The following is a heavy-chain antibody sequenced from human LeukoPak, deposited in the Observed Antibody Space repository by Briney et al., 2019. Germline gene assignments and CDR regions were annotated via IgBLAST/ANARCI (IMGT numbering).Heavy chain of an antibody. V-gene: IGHV3-30*18. CDR1: GFIFSSYG. J-gene: IGHJ4*02. D-gene: IGHD6-19*01. Sequence: GRSLRLSCAASGFIFSSYGMHWVRQAPGKGLEWVAVISYDGSNKYYADSVKGRFTISRDNSKNTLYLQMNSLRAEDTAVYYCAKGKSSGWYGGFDYWGQGTLVTVSS. CDR2: ISYDGSNK. CDR3: AKGKSSGWYGGFDY.